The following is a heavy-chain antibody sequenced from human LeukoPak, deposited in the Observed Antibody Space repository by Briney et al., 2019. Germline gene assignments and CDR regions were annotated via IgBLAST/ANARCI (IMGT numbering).Heavy chain of an antibody. V-gene: IGHV3-48*03. CDR3: AKGGIAVAPGGY. J-gene: IGHJ4*02. CDR1: GFTFSSYE. Sequence: GGSLRLSCAASGFTFSSYEMNWVRQAPGKGLEWVSYISSSGRTIYYADSVKGRFTMSRDNAKNTLSLQMNSLRAEDTAVYYCAKGGIAVAPGGYWGQGTLVTVSS. D-gene: IGHD6-19*01. CDR2: ISSSGRTI.